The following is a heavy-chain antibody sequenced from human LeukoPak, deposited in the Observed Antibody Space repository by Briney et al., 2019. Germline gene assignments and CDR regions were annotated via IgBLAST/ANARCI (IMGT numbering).Heavy chain of an antibody. CDR2: IFISGSSI. D-gene: IGHD6-19*01. J-gene: IGHJ6*02. CDR1: GFNFSDYE. V-gene: IGHV3-48*03. Sequence: GGSLRLSCAASGFNFSDYEMNWVRQAPGKGLEWVSYIFISGSSIYYADSVKGRFTMSRDNAKNLLYLQMNSLRAEDTAVYYCARDSHDSGWYGLDVWGRGTTVTVSS. CDR3: ARDSHDSGWYGLDV.